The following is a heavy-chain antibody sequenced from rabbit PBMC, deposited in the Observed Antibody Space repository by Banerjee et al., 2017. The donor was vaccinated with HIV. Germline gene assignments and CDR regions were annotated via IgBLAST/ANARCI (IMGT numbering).Heavy chain of an antibody. CDR3: AREYADGKGQINL. J-gene: IGHJ4*01. CDR2: IYAGSSGST. CDR1: GIDFSSYYY. V-gene: IGHV1S40*01. Sequence: QSLEESGGDLVKPGTSLTLTCTASGIDFSSYYYMCWVRQAPGKGLELIACIYAGSSGSTYYASWAKGRFTISKTSSTTVTLRMTSLTAADTATYFCAREYADGKGQINLWGPGTLVTVS. D-gene: IGHD6-1*01.